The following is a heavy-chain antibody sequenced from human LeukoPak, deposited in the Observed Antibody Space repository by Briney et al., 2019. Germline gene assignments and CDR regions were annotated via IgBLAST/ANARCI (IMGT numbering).Heavy chain of an antibody. V-gene: IGHV4-34*01. CDR3: ARVITIFGVVINPRAFDI. CDR1: GGSFSGYY. D-gene: IGHD3-3*01. Sequence: SETLSLTCAVYGGSFSGYYWSWIRQPPGKGLEWIGEINHSGSTNYNPSLKSRVTMSVDTSKNQFSLKLSSVTAADTAVYYCARVITIFGVVINPRAFDIWGQGTMVTVSS. J-gene: IGHJ3*02. CDR2: INHSGST.